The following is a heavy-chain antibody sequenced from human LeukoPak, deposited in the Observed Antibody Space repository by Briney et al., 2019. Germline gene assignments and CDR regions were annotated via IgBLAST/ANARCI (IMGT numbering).Heavy chain of an antibody. CDR1: GFTFSSYA. CDR3: AKGGGYSGFFDY. V-gene: IGHV3-23*01. D-gene: IGHD5-12*01. Sequence: GGSLRLSCAASGFTFSSYAMSWVRQAPGKGLGWVSAISGSGGSTYYADSVKGRFTISRDNSKNTLYLQMNSLRAVDTAVYYCAKGGGYSGFFDYWGQGTLVTVSS. CDR2: ISGSGGST. J-gene: IGHJ4*02.